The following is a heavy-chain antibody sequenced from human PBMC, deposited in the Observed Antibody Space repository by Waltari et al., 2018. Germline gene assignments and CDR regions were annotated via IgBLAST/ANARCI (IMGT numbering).Heavy chain of an antibody. CDR2: IRTRSHGGTT. D-gene: IGHD2-2*01. CDR3: TRVSTVPAAADAFDI. V-gene: IGHV3-49*04. Sequence: EVQVVESGGDLVQPGRSLRLACIGSEFTFEDYAMGWVRQAPGKGLEWVGLIRTRSHGGTTEYAASVKGRLSISRNDFRRIAYLQMNSLKTEDTAVYYCTRVSTVPAAADAFDIWGQGTMVTVSS. CDR1: EFTFEDYA. J-gene: IGHJ3*02.